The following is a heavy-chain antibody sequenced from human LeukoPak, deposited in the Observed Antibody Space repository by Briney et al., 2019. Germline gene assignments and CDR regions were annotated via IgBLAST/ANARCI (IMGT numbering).Heavy chain of an antibody. D-gene: IGHD6-13*01. Sequence: GGSLRLSCVASEVTFTAYHMGWVRQAPGKGLEWVAVISYDGSNKYYADSVKGRFTISRDNSKNTLYLQMNSLRAEDTAVYYCAHRDDGYSSSQSRDEYFQHWGQGTLVTVSS. V-gene: IGHV3-30*03. CDR2: ISYDGSNK. J-gene: IGHJ1*01. CDR1: EVTFTAYH. CDR3: AHRDDGYSSSQSRDEYFQH.